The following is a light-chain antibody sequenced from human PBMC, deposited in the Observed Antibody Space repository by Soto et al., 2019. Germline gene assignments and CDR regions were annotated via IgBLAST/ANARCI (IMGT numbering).Light chain of an antibody. Sequence: ETVLTQSPGTLSLSPGERATLSCRASQSVSSNYLAWYQQKPGQAPRLLMYGASTRATGIPDRFSGSGSGTYFTLTISRLEPEDSAVYYCQQFGRSPPSWTFGQGTKVEIK. J-gene: IGKJ1*01. CDR2: GAS. V-gene: IGKV3-20*01. CDR3: QQFGRSPPSWT. CDR1: QSVSSNY.